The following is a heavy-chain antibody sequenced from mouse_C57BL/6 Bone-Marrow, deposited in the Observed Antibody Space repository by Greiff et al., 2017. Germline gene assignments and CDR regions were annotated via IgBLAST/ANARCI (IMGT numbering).Heavy chain of an antibody. Sequence: VQLQQPGAELVKPGASVKLSCKASGYTFTSYWMQWVKQRPGQGLEWIGEIDPSDSYTNYNQKFKGKATLTVDTSSSTAYMQLSSLTAEDSAVEYWARDRDSRAYWGQGTLVTVSA. CDR2: IDPSDSYT. CDR1: GYTFTSYW. D-gene: IGHD1-1*01. J-gene: IGHJ3*01. V-gene: IGHV1-50*01. CDR3: ARDRDSRAY.